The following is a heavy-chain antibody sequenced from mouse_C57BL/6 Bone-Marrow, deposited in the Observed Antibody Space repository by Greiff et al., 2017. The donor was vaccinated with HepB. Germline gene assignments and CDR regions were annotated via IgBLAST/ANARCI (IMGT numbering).Heavy chain of an antibody. D-gene: IGHD1-1*01. Sequence: DVMLVESGGGLVQPGGSLKLSCAASGFTFSDYYMYWVRQTPEKRLEWVAYISNGGGSTYYPDTVKGQFTISRDNAKNTLYLQMSRLKSEDTAMYYCARRDYYGSSFYAMDYWGKGTSVTVSS. CDR2: ISNGGGST. V-gene: IGHV5-12*01. CDR1: GFTFSDYY. J-gene: IGHJ4*01. CDR3: ARRDYYGSSFYAMDY.